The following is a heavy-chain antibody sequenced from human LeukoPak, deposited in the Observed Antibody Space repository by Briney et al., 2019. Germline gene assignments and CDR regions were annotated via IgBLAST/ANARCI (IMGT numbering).Heavy chain of an antibody. CDR3: ARDPKLELRPYYFDY. V-gene: IGHV1-69*05. CDR1: GYTFTSYG. D-gene: IGHD1-7*01. CDR2: IIPIFGTA. Sequence: SVKVSCKASGYTFTSYGISWVRQAPGQGLEWMGRIIPIFGTANYAQKFQGRVTITTDESTSTAYMELSSLRSEDTAVYYCARDPKLELRPYYFDYWGQGTLVTVSS. J-gene: IGHJ4*02.